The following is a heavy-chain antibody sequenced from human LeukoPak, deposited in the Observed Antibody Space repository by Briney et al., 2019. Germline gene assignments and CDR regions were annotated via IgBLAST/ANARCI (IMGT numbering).Heavy chain of an antibody. CDR3: ARDEAAARSFDY. Sequence: TSETLSLTCTVSGGSISSSSYYWGWIRQPPGKGLEWIGSIYYSGSTYYNPSLKSRVTISVDTSKTQFSLKLSSVTAADTAVYYCARDEAAARSFDYWGQGTLVTVSS. CDR1: GGSISSSSYY. CDR2: IYYSGST. V-gene: IGHV4-39*07. D-gene: IGHD6-13*01. J-gene: IGHJ4*02.